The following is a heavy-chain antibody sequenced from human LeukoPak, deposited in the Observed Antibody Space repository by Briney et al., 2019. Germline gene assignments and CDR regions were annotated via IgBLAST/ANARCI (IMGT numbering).Heavy chain of an antibody. CDR1: GFEFTCSA. Sequence: SPNVSCKASGFEFTCSAMQWVRQARGQRLEWIGWIVVCSGNTNYAQKFQERVTITRDMSTSTAYMELSSLRAEDTPVYYCAAFLGAVAGSSGYWGQGTLVTVSS. D-gene: IGHD6-19*01. V-gene: IGHV1-58*02. CDR2: IVVCSGNT. CDR3: AAFLGAVAGSSGY. J-gene: IGHJ4*02.